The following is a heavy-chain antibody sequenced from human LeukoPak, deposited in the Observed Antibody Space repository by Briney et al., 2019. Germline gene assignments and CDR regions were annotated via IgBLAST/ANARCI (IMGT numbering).Heavy chain of an antibody. V-gene: IGHV3-53*01. J-gene: IGHJ3*02. CDR2: IYSGGST. CDR3: ARDKLDDAFDI. CDR1: GFTVSSNY. Sequence: GGSLRLSCEASGFTVSSNYMSWVRQAPGKGLEWVSVIYSGGSTYYADSVKSRFTISRDNSKNTLYLQMNSLRAEDTAVYYCARDKLDDAFDIWGQGTMVTVSS. D-gene: IGHD3-10*01.